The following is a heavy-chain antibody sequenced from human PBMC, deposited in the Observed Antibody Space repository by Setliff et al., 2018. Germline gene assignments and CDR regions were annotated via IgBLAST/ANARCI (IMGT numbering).Heavy chain of an antibody. CDR1: GYTFTNYG. J-gene: IGHJ3*02. Sequence: APVKVSCKASGYTFTNYGISWVRQAPGKGLEWMGWIRAPNGNTNSAQKLQGRVTMTTDTSTSTAYMELWRLRSDDPAVYYCARDSPTVVTHIRAFDIWGRGTMVTVSS. V-gene: IGHV1-18*01. CDR3: ARDSPTVVTHIRAFDI. D-gene: IGHD4-17*01. CDR2: IRAPNGNT.